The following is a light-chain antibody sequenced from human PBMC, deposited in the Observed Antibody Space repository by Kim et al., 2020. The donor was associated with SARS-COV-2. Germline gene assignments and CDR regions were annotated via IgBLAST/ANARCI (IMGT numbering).Light chain of an antibody. CDR3: SSHTAANTVI. J-gene: IGLJ2*01. Sequence: LPIPISCTGPGSDVGGYNFVSWYQQYPGKAPKLMIYDVSKWPSGVSNRFSGSKTGNTASLTISGLQAADEADYYCSSHTAANTVIFGGGTQLTVL. CDR2: DVS. V-gene: IGLV2-14*03. CDR1: GSDVGGYNF.